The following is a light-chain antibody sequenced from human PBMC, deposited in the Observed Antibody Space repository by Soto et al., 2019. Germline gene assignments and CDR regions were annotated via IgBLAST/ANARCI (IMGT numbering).Light chain of an antibody. V-gene: IGKV3-20*01. CDR2: DTS. CDR3: QQYDSPWT. J-gene: IGKJ1*01. Sequence: EIVLTQSPGTLSLSPGERATLSCRASQSVSNNFLAWYQQKPGQSPRLLIYDTSSRATDIPDRFSGSGSGTDFTLTISGLEPEDSAVYYCQQYDSPWTLGQGTKVDNK. CDR1: QSVSNNF.